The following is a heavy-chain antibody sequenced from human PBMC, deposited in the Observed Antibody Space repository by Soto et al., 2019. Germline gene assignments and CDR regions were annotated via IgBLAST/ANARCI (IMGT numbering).Heavy chain of an antibody. D-gene: IGHD5-18*01. CDR3: ARQLGLKGDAFDL. CDR1: GFTYSRYW. Sequence: EMQLVESGGGLVQPGGSLRLPCAASGFTYSRYWMHGVRQAPGKGLVWVSRLNTAGKDTRYVDSVKGRFTISRDNAKNTLYFQMNSLRAEDTAVYYCARQLGLKGDAFDLWGHGTMVTVSS. CDR2: LNTAGKDT. J-gene: IGHJ3*01. V-gene: IGHV3-74*01.